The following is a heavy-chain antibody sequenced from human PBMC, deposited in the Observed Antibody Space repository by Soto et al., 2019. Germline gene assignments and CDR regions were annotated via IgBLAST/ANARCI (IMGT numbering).Heavy chain of an antibody. Sequence: TLSLTCTVSGGSISSGGYYWSWIRQHPGKGLEWIGYIYYSGSTYYNPSLKSRVTISVDTSKNQFSLKLSSVTAADTAVYYCARDQGAAAENYYYYYGMDVWGQGTTVTVSS. CDR2: IYYSGST. J-gene: IGHJ6*02. CDR1: GGSISSGGYY. CDR3: ARDQGAAAENYYYYYGMDV. D-gene: IGHD6-13*01. V-gene: IGHV4-31*03.